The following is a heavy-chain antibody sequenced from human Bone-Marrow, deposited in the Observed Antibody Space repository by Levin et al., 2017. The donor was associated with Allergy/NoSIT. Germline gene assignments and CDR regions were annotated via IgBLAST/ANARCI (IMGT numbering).Heavy chain of an antibody. CDR3: ARDGGFGIVVVMGGWFDP. CDR1: GGTFSSYT. CDR2: IIPILGIA. D-gene: IGHD2-15*01. J-gene: IGHJ5*02. Sequence: SVKVSCKASGGTFSSYTISWVRQAPGQGLEWMGRIIPILGIANYAQKFQGRVTITADKSTSTAYMELSSLRSEDTAVYYCARDGGFGIVVVMGGWFDPWGQGTLVTVSS. V-gene: IGHV1-69*04.